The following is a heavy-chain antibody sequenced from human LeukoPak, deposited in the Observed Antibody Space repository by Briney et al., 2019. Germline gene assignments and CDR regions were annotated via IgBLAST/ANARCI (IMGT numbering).Heavy chain of an antibody. CDR2: IYTSGST. J-gene: IGHJ6*03. Sequence: SQTLSLTCTVSGGSISSGSYYWSWIRQPAGKGREWIGRIYTSGSTNYNPSLKSRVTISVDTSKNQFSLKLSSVTAADTAVYYCARILMARPGYYYYYYMDVWGKGTTVTVSS. CDR3: ARILMARPGYYYYYYMDV. CDR1: GGSISSGSYY. D-gene: IGHD1-14*01. V-gene: IGHV4-61*02.